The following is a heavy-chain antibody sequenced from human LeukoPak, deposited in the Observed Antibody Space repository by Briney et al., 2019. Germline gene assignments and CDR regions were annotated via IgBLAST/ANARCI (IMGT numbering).Heavy chain of an antibody. V-gene: IGHV3-30*14. CDR2: ISYDGSNK. D-gene: IGHD1-14*01. CDR3: ARDKGIFDY. Sequence: GRSLRLSCAASGFTFSSYAMHWVRQAPGKGLEWVAVISYDGSNKYYADSVKGRFTISRDNSKNTLYLQMNSLRAEDTAVYYCARDKGIFDYWGQGTLVTVSS. J-gene: IGHJ4*02. CDR1: GFTFSSYA.